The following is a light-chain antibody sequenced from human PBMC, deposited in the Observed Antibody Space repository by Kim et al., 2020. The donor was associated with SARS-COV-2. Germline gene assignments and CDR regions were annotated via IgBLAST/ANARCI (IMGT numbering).Light chain of an antibody. CDR1: QSIHKW. Sequence: ASVGDRVTITCRASQSIHKWLAWYQQKPGTAPKLLIYDASELEDGVPSRFNGNGSGTEFSLTIGSLQPDDFATYYCQQYNTSLRTFGQGTKVDIK. J-gene: IGKJ1*01. CDR2: DAS. V-gene: IGKV1-5*01. CDR3: QQYNTSLRT.